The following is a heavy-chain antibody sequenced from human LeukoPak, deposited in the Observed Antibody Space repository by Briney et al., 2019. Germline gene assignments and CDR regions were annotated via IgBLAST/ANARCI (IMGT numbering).Heavy chain of an antibody. CDR1: GGSFSGYH. V-gene: IGHV4-34*01. D-gene: IGHD3-3*01. Sequence: SETLSLTCAVYGGSFSGYHWSWIRQPPGKGLEWIGEINHSGSTNYNPSLKSRVTISVDTSKNQFSLKLSSVTAADTAVYYCARGFTYYDFWSGYRGFDYWGQGTLVTVSS. J-gene: IGHJ4*02. CDR2: INHSGST. CDR3: ARGFTYYDFWSGYRGFDY.